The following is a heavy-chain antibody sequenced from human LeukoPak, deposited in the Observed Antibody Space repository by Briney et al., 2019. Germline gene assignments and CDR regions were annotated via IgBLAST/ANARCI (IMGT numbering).Heavy chain of an antibody. CDR3: AYDSSGYYRPRYYMDV. J-gene: IGHJ6*03. CDR1: GGSISSYY. D-gene: IGHD3-22*01. CDR2: IYYSGST. Sequence: KPPETLSLTCTVSGGSISSYYWSWIRQPPGKGLEWIGYIYYSGSTNYNPSLKSRVTISVDTSKNQFSLKLSSVTAADTAVYYCAYDSSGYYRPRYYMDVWGKGTTVTVSS. V-gene: IGHV4-59*01.